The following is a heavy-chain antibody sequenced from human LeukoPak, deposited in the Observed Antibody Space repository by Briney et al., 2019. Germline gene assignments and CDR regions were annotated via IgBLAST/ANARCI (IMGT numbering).Heavy chain of an antibody. CDR3: TTRGYSGYELVDY. CDR1: GFTFSNAW. CDR2: IKSKTDGGTT. J-gene: IGHJ4*02. D-gene: IGHD5-12*01. Sequence: PGGSLRLPCAASGFTFSNAWMSWVRQAPGKGLEWVGRIKSKTDGGTTDYAAPVKGRFTISRDDSKNTVYLQMNSLKTEDTAVYHCTTRGYSGYELVDYWGQGTLVTVSS. V-gene: IGHV3-15*01.